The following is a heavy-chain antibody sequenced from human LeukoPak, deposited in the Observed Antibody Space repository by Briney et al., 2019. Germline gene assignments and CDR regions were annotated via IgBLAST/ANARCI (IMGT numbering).Heavy chain of an antibody. V-gene: IGHV6-1*01. CDR2: TYYRSKWYR. Sequence: SQTLSLTCVISGDSVSSSSAAWNWIRQSPSRGLEWLGRTYYRSKWYRDYAVSVRSRITINSDTSKNQFSLQLRSATPEDTAVYYCARDPSAWFDPWGQGTLVTVSS. CDR3: ARDPSAWFDP. D-gene: IGHD6-19*01. CDR1: GDSVSSSSAA. J-gene: IGHJ5*02.